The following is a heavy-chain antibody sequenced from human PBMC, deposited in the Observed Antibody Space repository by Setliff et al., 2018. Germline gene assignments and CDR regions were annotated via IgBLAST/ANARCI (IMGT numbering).Heavy chain of an antibody. J-gene: IGHJ3*02. V-gene: IGHV3-48*04. CDR2: ISSSGSTI. D-gene: IGHD3-9*01. CDR3: ARDSVLRYFDWLLYTPDAFDI. Sequence: GGSLRLSCAASGFTFSSYSMNWVRQAPGKGLEWVSYISSSGSTIYYADSVKGRFTISRDNAKNSLYLQMNSLRAEDTAVYYCARDSVLRYFDWLLYTPDAFDIWGQGTMVTVSS. CDR1: GFTFSSYS.